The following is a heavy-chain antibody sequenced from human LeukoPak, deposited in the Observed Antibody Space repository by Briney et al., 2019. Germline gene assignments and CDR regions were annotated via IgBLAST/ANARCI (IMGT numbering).Heavy chain of an antibody. Sequence: PSETLSLTCTVSVGSISSYYWSWIRQPPGKGLEWIGYIYYSGSTNYNPSLKSRVTISVDTSTNHFSLRLSSVTAADTAVYYCARDSPGIAAAALSWFDPWGQGTLVTVSS. CDR2: IYYSGST. CDR1: VGSISSYY. CDR3: ARDSPGIAAAALSWFDP. V-gene: IGHV4-4*08. D-gene: IGHD6-13*01. J-gene: IGHJ5*02.